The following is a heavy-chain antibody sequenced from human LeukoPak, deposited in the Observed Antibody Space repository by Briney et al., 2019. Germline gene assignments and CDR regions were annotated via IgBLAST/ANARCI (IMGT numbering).Heavy chain of an antibody. CDR2: IYYTGST. V-gene: IGHV4-39*01. D-gene: IGHD5-24*01. CDR1: GDSISSGAY. CDR3: ASHVEMPTNYYYYAMDV. J-gene: IGHJ6*02. Sequence: SETLSLTCSVSGDSISSGAYWGWIRQPPGKGLEWIGSIYYTGSTYYNPSLRSRVTISVDTSKNQFSLKLRSVTAADTAVYYCASHVEMPTNYYYYAMDVWGQGTTVTVSS.